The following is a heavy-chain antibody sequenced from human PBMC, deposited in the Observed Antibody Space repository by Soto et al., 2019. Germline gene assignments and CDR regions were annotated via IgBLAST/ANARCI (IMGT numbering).Heavy chain of an antibody. CDR2: IITIFGTA. V-gene: IGHV1-69*01. CDR1: GGTFSSYA. J-gene: IGHJ4*02. D-gene: IGHD1-26*01. Sequence: QVQLVQSGAEVKKPGSSVKVSCKASGGTFSSYAISWVRQAPGQGLEWMGGIITIFGTANYAQKFQGRVTITADESTSTAYMELSSLRSEDTAVYYCARSGGSYYASLSYFDYWGQGTLVTVSS. CDR3: ARSGGSYYASLSYFDY.